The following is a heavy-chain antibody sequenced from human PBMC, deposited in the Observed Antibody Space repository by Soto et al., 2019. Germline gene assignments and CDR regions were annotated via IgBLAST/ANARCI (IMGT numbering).Heavy chain of an antibody. CDR1: GESISSSSYY. Sequence: PSETLSLTCIVSGESISSSSYYLGWSRQPPGKGLEWIGSIYYSGRTYYNPSFKSRVTISIDTSKNQFSLKLSSVTATDTAVYYCARQRTTVVNHAYLDHWGKGRFFAVSS. V-gene: IGHV4-39*01. CDR3: ARQRTTVVNHAYLDH. J-gene: IGHJ4*02. D-gene: IGHD2-21*01. CDR2: IYYSGRT.